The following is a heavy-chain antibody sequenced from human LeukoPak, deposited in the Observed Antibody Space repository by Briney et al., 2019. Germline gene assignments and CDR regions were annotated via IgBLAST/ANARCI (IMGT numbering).Heavy chain of an antibody. CDR1: GFTFDDYA. Sequence: GGSLRLSCAASGFTFDDYAMHWVRQAPGKGLEWVSGISWNSGSIGYADSVKGRFTISRDNAKNSQYLQMNSLRAEDTALYYCAKGEGYWGQGTLVTVSS. V-gene: IGHV3-9*01. CDR2: ISWNSGSI. J-gene: IGHJ4*02. D-gene: IGHD1-26*01. CDR3: AKGEGY.